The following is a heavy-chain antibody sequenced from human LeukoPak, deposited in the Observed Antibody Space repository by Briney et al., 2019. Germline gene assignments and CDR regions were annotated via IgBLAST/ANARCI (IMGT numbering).Heavy chain of an antibody. J-gene: IGHJ3*02. Sequence: ASVKVSCKASGYTFTGYYMHWVRQAPGQGLEWMGWINPNSGGTNYAQKFQGRVTMTRDTSISTAYMELSRLRSDDTAVYYCARSRITMIVVVKGEDALDIWGQGTMVTVSS. D-gene: IGHD3-22*01. CDR1: GYTFTGYY. CDR2: INPNSGGT. CDR3: ARSRITMIVVVKGEDALDI. V-gene: IGHV1-2*02.